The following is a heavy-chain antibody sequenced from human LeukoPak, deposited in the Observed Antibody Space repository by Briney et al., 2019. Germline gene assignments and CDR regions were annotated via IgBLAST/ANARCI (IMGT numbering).Heavy chain of an antibody. D-gene: IGHD5-18*01. CDR3: ARDLYSYGYYYYYMDV. J-gene: IGHJ6*03. CDR1: GFTFSSYS. CDR2: ISSSSSYI. V-gene: IGHV3-21*01. Sequence: PGGSLRLSCAASGFTFSSYSMNWVRQAPGKGLEWVSSISSSSSYIYYADSVKGRFTISRDNAKNSLYLQMNSLRAEDTAVYYCARDLYSYGYYYYYMDVWGKGTTVTVSS.